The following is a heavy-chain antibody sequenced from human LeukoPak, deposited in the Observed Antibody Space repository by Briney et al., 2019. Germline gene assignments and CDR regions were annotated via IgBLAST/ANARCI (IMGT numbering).Heavy chain of an antibody. CDR2: ISGSGSTI. Sequence: AGGSLRLSCAASGFTFSSYEMNWVRQAPGKGLEWVSYISGSGSTIHYADSVKGRFTISRDNAKNSLYLQMNSLRAEDTAVYYCAREEDHYYCSGRPPGYWGRGTLVTVSS. D-gene: IGHD3-10*01. CDR3: AREEDHYYCSGRPPGY. CDR1: GFTFSSYE. J-gene: IGHJ4*02. V-gene: IGHV3-48*03.